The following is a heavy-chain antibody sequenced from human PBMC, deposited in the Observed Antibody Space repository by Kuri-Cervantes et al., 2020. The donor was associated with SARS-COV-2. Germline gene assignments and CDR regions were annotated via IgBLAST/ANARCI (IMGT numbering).Heavy chain of an antibody. V-gene: IGHV3-7*01. Sequence: GESLKISCAASGFTFSSYWMSWVRQAPGKGLEWVANIKQDGSEKYYVDSVKGRFTISRDNAKNSLYLQMNSLRAEDTAVYYCTRVRATVPNYYYYYYYMDVWGKGTTVTVSS. D-gene: IGHD4-11*01. CDR2: IKQDGSEK. CDR1: GFTFSSYW. CDR3: TRVRATVPNYYYYYYYMDV. J-gene: IGHJ6*03.